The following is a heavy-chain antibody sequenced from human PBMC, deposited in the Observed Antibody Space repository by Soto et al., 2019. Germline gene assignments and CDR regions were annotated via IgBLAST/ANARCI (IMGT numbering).Heavy chain of an antibody. J-gene: IGHJ6*04. Sequence: SVKVSCKASGGTFSSYAISWVRQAPGLGLEWMGGIIPIFGTANYAQKFQGRVTITADESTSTAYMELSSLRSEDTAVYYCARRGIKLWFGPPGVVSYYNYCGRDLGGKGPRLPVS. D-gene: IGHD5-18*01. CDR1: GGTFSSYA. CDR2: IIPIFGTA. V-gene: IGHV1-69*13. CDR3: ARRGIKLWFGPPGVVSYYNYCGRDL.